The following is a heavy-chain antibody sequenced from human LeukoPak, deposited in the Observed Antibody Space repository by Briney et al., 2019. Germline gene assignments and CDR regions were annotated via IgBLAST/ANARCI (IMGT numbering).Heavy chain of an antibody. CDR1: GHTFTNYY. V-gene: IGHV1-46*01. CDR2: INPTGSST. J-gene: IGHJ4*02. D-gene: IGHD2-21*02. Sequence: ASVKVSCKASGHTFTNYYVHWVRQATGQGLEWMGIINPTGSSTTYARKFQGRLMMTRDTSTSTVYMELSSLTSEDTAVYYCARENGAFCGGDCFPDYFDYWGQGTLVTVSS. CDR3: ARENGAFCGGDCFPDYFDY.